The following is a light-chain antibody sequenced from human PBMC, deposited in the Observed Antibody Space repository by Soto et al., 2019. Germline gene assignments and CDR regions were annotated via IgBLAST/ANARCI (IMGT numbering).Light chain of an antibody. CDR3: VLYMGGGSYV. CDR2: STN. CDR1: SGSVSTGYH. V-gene: IGLV8-61*01. J-gene: IGLJ1*01. Sequence: QAVVTQEPSFSVSPGGTVTLTCGLTSGSVSTGYHPSWYQQTPGQAPRTLIYSTNTRSSGVPDRCSGSILGNKAALTIAGAQADDESDYYCVLYMGGGSYVFGTGTKVTVL.